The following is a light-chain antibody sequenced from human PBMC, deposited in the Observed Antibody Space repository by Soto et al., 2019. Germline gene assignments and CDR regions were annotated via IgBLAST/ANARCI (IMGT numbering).Light chain of an antibody. CDR1: SSNIGTYT. J-gene: IGLJ2*01. Sequence: QSVLTQPPSASGTPGQRVTISCSGSSSNIGTYTVNWYQQVPGTAPKLLIYSNNKRPSGVPDRFSGSKSGTSASLAISGLQYEDEADYYCAAWDASLNGVIFGGGTKLTVL. CDR3: AAWDASLNGVI. V-gene: IGLV1-44*01. CDR2: SNN.